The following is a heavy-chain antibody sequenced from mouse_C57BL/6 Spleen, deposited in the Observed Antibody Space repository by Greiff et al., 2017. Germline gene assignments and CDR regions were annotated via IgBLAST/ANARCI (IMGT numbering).Heavy chain of an antibody. J-gene: IGHJ1*03. CDR2: ISSGGDYI. CDR3: TRDNYSNYGYFDV. Sequence: EVQRVESGEGLVKPGGSLKLSCAASGFTFSSYAMSWVRQTPEKRLEWVAYISSGGDYIYYADTVKGRFTISRDNARNTLYLQMSSLKSEDTAMYYCTRDNYSNYGYFDVWGTGTTVTVSS. CDR1: GFTFSSYA. D-gene: IGHD2-5*01. V-gene: IGHV5-9-1*02.